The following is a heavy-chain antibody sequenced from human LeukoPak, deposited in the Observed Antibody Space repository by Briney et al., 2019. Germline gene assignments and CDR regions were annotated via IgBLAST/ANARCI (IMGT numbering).Heavy chain of an antibody. V-gene: IGHV4-34*01. CDR1: GGSISSYY. CDR2: ITDSGNS. D-gene: IGHD3-9*01. J-gene: IGHJ5*02. Sequence: KPSETLSLTCTVSGGSISSYYWSWIRQPPGKGLEWIGEITDSGNSDYNPSLKSRVTISIDTSKNEFSLNLRSVTAADTAVYFCARGRIQVWLSVNWFDPWGQGTQVAVSS. CDR3: ARGRIQVWLSVNWFDP.